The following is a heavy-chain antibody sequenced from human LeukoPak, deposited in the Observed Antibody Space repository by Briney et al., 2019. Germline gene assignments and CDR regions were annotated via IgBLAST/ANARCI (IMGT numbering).Heavy chain of an antibody. CDR3: TKDHGFYNSGWHPLFDQ. CDR1: GFTVSSNF. CDR2: IYSGGST. J-gene: IGHJ4*02. D-gene: IGHD6-19*01. Sequence: GGSLRLSCAASGFTVSSNFMSWVRQAPGKGLEWVSVIYSGGSTYYADSVKGRFTFSRDNSKNTLLLQMNSLRAEDTAVYYCTKDHGFYNSGWHPLFDQWGQGTLVTVTP. V-gene: IGHV3-53*01.